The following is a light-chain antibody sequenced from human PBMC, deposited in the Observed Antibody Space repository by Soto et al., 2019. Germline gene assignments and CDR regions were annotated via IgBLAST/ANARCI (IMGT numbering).Light chain of an antibody. J-gene: IGKJ5*01. Sequence: EIVLTQSQATLSLSPGVRASLSCRASQSVSSYLAWYQKKPGQAPRLLIYHASNRETGIPARFSGSGSGTDFTLTISSREPEDFAVYYCQQRSNWPVTFGQGTRLEIK. CDR1: QSVSSY. CDR3: QQRSNWPVT. CDR2: HAS. V-gene: IGKV3-11*01.